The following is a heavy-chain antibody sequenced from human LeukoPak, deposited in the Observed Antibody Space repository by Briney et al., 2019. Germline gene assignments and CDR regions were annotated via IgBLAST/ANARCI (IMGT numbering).Heavy chain of an antibody. CDR1: GFTFSTSS. J-gene: IGHJ3*02. CDR2: MSGDGNHY. V-gene: IGHV3-30-3*01. CDR3: ARGSEPGAFDI. Sequence: GGSLRLSCAASGFTFSTSSMQWVRQAPGKGLEWLAVMSGDGNHYSYGDSVQGRLSISRDNSKNTLYLHMKSLRVEDTAFYYCARGSEPGAFDIWGQGTMVTVSS. D-gene: IGHD6-19*01.